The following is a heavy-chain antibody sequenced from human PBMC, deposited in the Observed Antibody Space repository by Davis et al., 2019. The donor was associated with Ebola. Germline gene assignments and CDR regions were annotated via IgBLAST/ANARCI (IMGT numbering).Heavy chain of an antibody. Sequence: GESLKISCAASGFTDSSYYMSRVRQAPGKGLVWVSVIYSGGSTYYADSVKGCFTNSRDNSKNTLYLQMNSLRDEDTALYYCARVLAGAGWFDPLGQGTLVTVSS. J-gene: IGHJ5*02. D-gene: IGHD3-9*01. V-gene: IGHV3-53*01. CDR1: GFTDSSYY. CDR2: IYSGGST. CDR3: ARVLAGAGWFDP.